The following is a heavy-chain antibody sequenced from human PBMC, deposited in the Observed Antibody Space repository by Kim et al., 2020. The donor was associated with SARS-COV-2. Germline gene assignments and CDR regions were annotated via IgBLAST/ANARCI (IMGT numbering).Heavy chain of an antibody. D-gene: IGHD3-3*01. Sequence: GGSLRLSCAASGFTFSSYEMNWVRQAPGKGLEWVSYISSSGSTIYYADSVKGRFTISRDNAKNSLYLQMNSLRAEDTAVYYCARDGVVIRNDYYYYYGMDVWGQGTTVTVSS. CDR2: ISSSGSTI. V-gene: IGHV3-48*03. J-gene: IGHJ6*02. CDR1: GFTFSSYE. CDR3: ARDGVVIRNDYYYYYGMDV.